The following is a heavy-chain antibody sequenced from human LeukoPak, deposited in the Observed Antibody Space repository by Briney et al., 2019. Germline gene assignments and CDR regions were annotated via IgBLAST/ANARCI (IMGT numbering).Heavy chain of an antibody. V-gene: IGHV3-30*02. CDR2: IRYDGSNK. J-gene: IGHJ4*02. CDR1: GFAFSSYG. CDR3: ARGPSGYHNT. Sequence: PGGSLRLSCAASGFAFSSYGMHWVRQAPGKGLVWVAFIRYDGSNKYYADSVKGRFTISRDNSKNTLYLQMNSLRAEDTAVYYCARGPSGYHNTGGQGTLVTVSS. D-gene: IGHD5-12*01.